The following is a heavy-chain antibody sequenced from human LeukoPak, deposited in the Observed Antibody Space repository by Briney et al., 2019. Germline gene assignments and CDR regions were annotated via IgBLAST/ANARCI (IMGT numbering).Heavy chain of an antibody. CDR2: INPNSGGT. J-gene: IGHJ4*02. V-gene: IGHV1-2*02. D-gene: IGHD3-22*01. CDR3: ARVMGYYDSSGYYRPFDY. CDR1: GYTFTGYY. Sequence: ASVKVSCKAPGYTFTGYYMHWVRQAPGQGLEWMGWINPNSGGTNYAQKFQGRVTMTRDTSISTAYMELSRLRSDDTAVYYCARVMGYYDSSGYYRPFDYWGQGTLVTVSS.